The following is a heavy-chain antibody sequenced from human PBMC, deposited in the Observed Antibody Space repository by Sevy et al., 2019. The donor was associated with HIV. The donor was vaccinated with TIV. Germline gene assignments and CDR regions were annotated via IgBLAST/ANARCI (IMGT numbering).Heavy chain of an antibody. V-gene: IGHV3-48*03. J-gene: IGHJ4*02. CDR2: ISSSGSTI. Sequence: GSLRLSCAASGFTFSSYEMNWVRQAPGRGLEWVSYISSSGSTIYYADSVKGRFTISRDNAKNSLYLQMNSLRAEDTAVYYCARAEGLGYKTPFDYWGQGTLVTVSS. CDR3: ARAEGLGYKTPFDY. D-gene: IGHD5-12*01. CDR1: GFTFSSYE.